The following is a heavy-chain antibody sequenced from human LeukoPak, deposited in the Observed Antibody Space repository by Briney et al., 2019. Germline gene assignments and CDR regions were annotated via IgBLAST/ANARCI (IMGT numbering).Heavy chain of an antibody. V-gene: IGHV4-39*01. CDR3: ARHVRGHPEGY. CDR1: GDSFSSSTYY. Sequence: SETLSLTCTVSGDSFSSSTYYGGWIRQPPGKGLEWIGSIYYSGSTYYNPSLKSRVTISVDTSKNQFSLNLSSVTAEDTAVYYCARHVRGHPEGYWGQGTLVTVSS. CDR2: IYYSGST. J-gene: IGHJ4*02.